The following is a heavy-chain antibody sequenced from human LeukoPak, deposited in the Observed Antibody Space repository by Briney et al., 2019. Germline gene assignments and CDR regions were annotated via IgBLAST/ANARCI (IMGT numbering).Heavy chain of an antibody. D-gene: IGHD3-10*02. CDR1: GFTFSTYG. CDR2: ISSSGSTI. Sequence: GRSLRLSCAASGFTFSTYGMHWVRQAPGKGLEWVSYISSSGSTIYYADSVKGRFTISRDNAKNSLYLQMNSLRAEDTAVYYCAELGITMIGGVWGKGTTATISS. CDR3: AELGITMIGGV. V-gene: IGHV3-48*04. J-gene: IGHJ6*04.